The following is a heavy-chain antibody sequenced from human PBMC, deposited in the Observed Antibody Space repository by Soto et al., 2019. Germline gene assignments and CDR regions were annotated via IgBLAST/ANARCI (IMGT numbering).Heavy chain of an antibody. CDR1: GGSISSSNW. CDR3: ARDIVVVVAARGGNWFDP. J-gene: IGHJ5*02. Sequence: LSLTCAVSGGSISSSNWWSWVRQPPGKGLEWIGEIYHSGSTNYNPSLKSRVTISVDKSKNQFSLKLSSVTAADTAVYYCARDIVVVVAARGGNWFDPWGQGTLVTVSS. CDR2: IYHSGST. D-gene: IGHD2-15*01. V-gene: IGHV4-4*02.